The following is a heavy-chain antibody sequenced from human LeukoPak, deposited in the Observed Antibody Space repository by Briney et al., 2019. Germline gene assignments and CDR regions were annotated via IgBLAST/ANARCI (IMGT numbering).Heavy chain of an antibody. CDR3: ATGGRHSYGSGRHQQNPFDY. V-gene: IGHV4-34*01. D-gene: IGHD3-10*01. J-gene: IGHJ4*02. CDR2: INHSGST. CDR1: GGSFSGYY. Sequence: SETLSLTCAVYGGSFSGYYWSWIRQPPGKGLEWIGEINHSGSTNYNPSLKSRVTISVDTSKNQFSLKRISVTAADTAVYYCATGGRHSYGSGRHQQNPFDYWGQGALVSVCS.